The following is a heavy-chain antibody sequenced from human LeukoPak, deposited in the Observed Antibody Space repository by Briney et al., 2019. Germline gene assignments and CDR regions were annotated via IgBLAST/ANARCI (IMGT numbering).Heavy chain of an antibody. CDR1: GFTFTTYE. D-gene: IGHD3-10*01. V-gene: IGHV3-48*03. Sequence: GGSLRLSCAASGFTFTTYEMHWVRQAPGKGLEWLSYISTRGTTLYYADSVKGRFTISRDIATNTLYLQMNSLRAEDTAVYYCAREGSTLGSYGSGSPYNFDYWGQGTLVTVSS. J-gene: IGHJ4*02. CDR2: ISTRGTTL. CDR3: AREGSTLGSYGSGSPYNFDY.